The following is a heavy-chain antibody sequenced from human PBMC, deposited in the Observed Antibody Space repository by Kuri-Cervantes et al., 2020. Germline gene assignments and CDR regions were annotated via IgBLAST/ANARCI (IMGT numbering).Heavy chain of an antibody. V-gene: IGHV3-73*01. D-gene: IGHD6-13*01. CDR1: GFTFSGSA. J-gene: IGHJ4*02. CDR3: RYTIAAAGPVFDY. CDR2: IRSRSGGYAT. Sequence: GGSLRLSCAASGFTFSGSAIHWVRQTSGKGLEWVGRIRSRSGGYATAFAASVKGRFSISRDDSKNTAYLQMNSLKTEDTAVYYCRYTIAAAGPVFDYWGQGTLVTVSS.